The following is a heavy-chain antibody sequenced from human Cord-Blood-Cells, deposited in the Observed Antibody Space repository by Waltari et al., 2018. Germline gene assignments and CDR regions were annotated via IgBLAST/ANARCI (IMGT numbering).Heavy chain of an antibody. CDR3: ARALVVPAATFDY. CDR1: GYSLSSGYY. D-gene: IGHD2-2*01. V-gene: IGHV4-38-2*01. J-gene: IGHJ4*02. Sequence: QVQLQESGPGLVKPSETLSLTCAVPGYSLSSGYYWGWIRQPPGKGLEWIGSIYHSGSTYYNPSLKSRVTISVDTSKNQFSLKLSSVTAADTAVYYCARALVVPAATFDYWGQGTLVTVSS. CDR2: IYHSGST.